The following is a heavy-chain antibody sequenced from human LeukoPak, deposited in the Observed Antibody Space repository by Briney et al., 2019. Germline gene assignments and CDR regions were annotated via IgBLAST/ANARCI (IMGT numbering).Heavy chain of an antibody. D-gene: IGHD5-18*01. Sequence: GGSLRLSCAASGFTFSSYLMSWVRQAPGKGLEWVANINQDGSEKYYVDPVKGRFTISRDNAKNSLYLQMNSLRAEDTAVYYCARIGYSYGPLGYYYYMDVWGKGTTVTISS. J-gene: IGHJ6*03. CDR3: ARIGYSYGPLGYYYYMDV. V-gene: IGHV3-7*01. CDR1: GFTFSSYL. CDR2: INQDGSEK.